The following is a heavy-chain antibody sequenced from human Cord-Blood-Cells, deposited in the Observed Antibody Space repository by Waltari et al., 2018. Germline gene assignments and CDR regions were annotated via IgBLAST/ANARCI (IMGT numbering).Heavy chain of an antibody. D-gene: IGHD1-1*01. CDR1: GYTFTGYY. V-gene: IGHV1-2*02. Sequence: QVQLVQSGAEVKKPGASVKVSCKASGYTFTGYYMHWVRQARGQGLEWMGWINHNSGGTNYAQKFQGRITMPRDTSISTAYMELSRLRSDDTAVYYCATPNWRYWYFDLWGRGTLVTVSS. CDR2: INHNSGGT. J-gene: IGHJ2*01. CDR3: ATPNWRYWYFDL.